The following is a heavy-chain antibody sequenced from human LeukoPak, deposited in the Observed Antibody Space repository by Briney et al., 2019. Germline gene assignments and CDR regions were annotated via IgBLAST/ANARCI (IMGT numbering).Heavy chain of an antibody. Sequence: GGSLRLSCAASGFTFSSYNMNWVRQAPGKGLEWVSSITTSSIYKYYGDSVKGRFTISRDNAKKSLYLQMNSLRAEDTAVYYCAKTTVTPPYYMDVWGKGTTVTVSS. J-gene: IGHJ6*03. CDR3: AKTTVTPPYYMDV. CDR1: GFTFSSYN. D-gene: IGHD4-11*01. V-gene: IGHV3-21*01. CDR2: ITTSSIYK.